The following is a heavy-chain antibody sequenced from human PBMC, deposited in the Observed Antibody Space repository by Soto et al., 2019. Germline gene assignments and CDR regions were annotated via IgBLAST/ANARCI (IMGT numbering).Heavy chain of an antibody. J-gene: IGHJ6*02. V-gene: IGHV5-51*01. CDR3: ARLEIDGYNTIGGYYYGMDV. D-gene: IGHD3-16*01. Sequence: PGESLKISCKGSGYSFTSYWIGWVRQMPGKGLEWMGIIYPGDSDIRYSPSFQGQVTISADKSISTAYLQWSSLKASDTAMYYCARLEIDGYNTIGGYYYGMDVWGQGTTVTVSS. CDR2: IYPGDSDI. CDR1: GYSFTSYW.